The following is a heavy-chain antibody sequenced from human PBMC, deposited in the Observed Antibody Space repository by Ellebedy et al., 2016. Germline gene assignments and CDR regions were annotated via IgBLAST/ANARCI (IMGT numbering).Heavy chain of an antibody. CDR1: GFTLNNYA. CDR2: ITGDTGTT. V-gene: IGHV3-23*01. CDR3: VKGASSGSWVTMEY. Sequence: GESLKISCAASGFTLNNYAMTWIRQGAGEGLEWVSAITGDTGTTYYADSVKGRFTISRDNSRNTLYLQMNSLRVEDTALYYCVKGASSGSWVTMEYWGQGALVTVSS. D-gene: IGHD6-13*01. J-gene: IGHJ4*02.